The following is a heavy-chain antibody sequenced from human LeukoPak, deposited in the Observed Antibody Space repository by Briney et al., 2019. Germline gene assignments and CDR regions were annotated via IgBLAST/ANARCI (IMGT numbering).Heavy chain of an antibody. CDR3: ARERRASGSYYLDY. CDR1: RFSFSSYS. CDR2: ISSGSPII. Sequence: LTGGSLRLSCAASRFSFSSYSMNWVRQAPGKGLEWVSYISSGSPIIYYADSVKGRFTISRDNAKNSLYLQMNSLRAEDTAVYYCARERRASGSYYLDYRGQGTLVTVSS. V-gene: IGHV3-48*01. J-gene: IGHJ4*02. D-gene: IGHD1-26*01.